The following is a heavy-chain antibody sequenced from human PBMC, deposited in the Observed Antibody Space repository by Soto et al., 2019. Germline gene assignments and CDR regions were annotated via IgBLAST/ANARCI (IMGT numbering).Heavy chain of an antibody. CDR2: INDSGST. CDR1: GGSLSGYY. Sequence: SLTCAVYGGSLSGYYWSWVRQSPWKGLEWIGEINDSGSTNFNPSLESRVTISRDTSKNQFSLQLTSLTAADTAVYYCARGMGLGLGEQTALGYWGQGTLVTVSS. V-gene: IGHV4-34*01. CDR3: ARGMGLGLGEQTALGY. D-gene: IGHD3-16*01. J-gene: IGHJ4*02.